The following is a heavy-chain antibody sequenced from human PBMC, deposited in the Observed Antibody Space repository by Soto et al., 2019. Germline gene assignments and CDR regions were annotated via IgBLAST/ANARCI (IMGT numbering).Heavy chain of an antibody. J-gene: IGHJ4*02. CDR3: AREGGGYYFDY. CDR1: GFTFSNYA. D-gene: IGHD3-16*01. CDR2: ISSNGGST. Sequence: LRLSCAASGFTFSNYAMHWVRQAPGKGLEYVSVISSNGGSTYYANSVKGRFTISRDNSKNTLYLQMGSLRAEDMAVYYCAREGGGYYFDYWGQGTLVTGSS. V-gene: IGHV3-64*01.